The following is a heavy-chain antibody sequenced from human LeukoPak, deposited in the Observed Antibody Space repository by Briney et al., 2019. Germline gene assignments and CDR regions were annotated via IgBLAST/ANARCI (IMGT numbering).Heavy chain of an antibody. V-gene: IGHV3-23*01. D-gene: IGHD2-15*01. CDR2: ISAGGGSA. CDR3: AKVTGASGGPLDY. CDR1: GFTFSSYA. J-gene: IGHJ4*02. Sequence: GGSLRLSCAASGFTFSSYAMSWVRQAPGKGLEWVSIISAGGGSAYYADSVRGRFTISRDNSKNTLYLQMNSLRAEDTAVYYCAKVTGASGGPLDYWGQGTLVTVSS.